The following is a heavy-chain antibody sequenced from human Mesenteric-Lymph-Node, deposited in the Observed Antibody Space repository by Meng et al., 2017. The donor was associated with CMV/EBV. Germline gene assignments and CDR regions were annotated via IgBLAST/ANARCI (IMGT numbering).Heavy chain of an antibody. CDR3: ARDRLPIMGFDP. J-gene: IGHJ5*02. CDR2: TNPNTGGT. V-gene: IGHV1-2*02. CDR1: GYNFNGYY. Sequence: ASVKVSCKASGYNFNGYYVHWIRQAPGQGLEWMGWTNPNTGGTNYAQKLQGRVTMTTDTSTSTAYMELRSLRSDDTAVYYCARDRLPIMGFDPWGQGTLVTVSS. D-gene: IGHD6-25*01.